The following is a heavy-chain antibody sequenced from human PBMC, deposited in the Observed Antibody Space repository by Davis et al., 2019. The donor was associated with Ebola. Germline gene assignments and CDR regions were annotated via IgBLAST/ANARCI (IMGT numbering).Heavy chain of an antibody. CDR3: ARDAHYDILTGYPPYYYYGMDV. J-gene: IGHJ6*02. CDR1: GFTFSGSA. Sequence: GGSLRLSCAASGFTFSGSAMHWVRQAPGKGLEWVANIKQDGSEKYYVDSVKGRFTISRDNAKNSLYLQMNSLRAEDTAVYYCARDAHYDILTGYPPYYYYGMDVWGQGTTVTVSS. V-gene: IGHV3-7*01. CDR2: IKQDGSEK. D-gene: IGHD3-9*01.